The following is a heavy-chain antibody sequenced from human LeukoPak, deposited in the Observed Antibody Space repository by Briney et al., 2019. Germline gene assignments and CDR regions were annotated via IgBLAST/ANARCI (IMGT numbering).Heavy chain of an antibody. CDR1: GYSLGSGFY. V-gene: IGHV4-38-2*01. D-gene: IGHD1-26*01. CDR2: MYHTGTI. Sequence: SETLSLTCAVSGYSLGSGFYCGWVRQPPGKGLEWIGNMYHTGTIYYNPSLRSRLTISEDTSKSHFSLTVDSVTAADTAVYYCATGRYSGSVDYWGQGILVTVAS. J-gene: IGHJ4*02. CDR3: ATGRYSGSVDY.